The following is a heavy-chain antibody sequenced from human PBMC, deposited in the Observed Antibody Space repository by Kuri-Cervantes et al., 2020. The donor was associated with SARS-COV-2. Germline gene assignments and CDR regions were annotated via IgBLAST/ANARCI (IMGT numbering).Heavy chain of an antibody. CDR1: GFTFSSYG. V-gene: IGHV3-30*02. J-gene: IGHJ4*02. CDR3: AKDGSVWGSYRFDY. D-gene: IGHD3-16*02. CDR2: IRFDGSDE. Sequence: GESLKISCAASGFTFSSYGMHWVRQAPGKGLEWVAFIRFDGSDEFYADSVKGRFIISRDNSKKTLYLQMNSLRAEDTAAYYCAKDGSVWGSYRFDYWGQGTLVTVSS.